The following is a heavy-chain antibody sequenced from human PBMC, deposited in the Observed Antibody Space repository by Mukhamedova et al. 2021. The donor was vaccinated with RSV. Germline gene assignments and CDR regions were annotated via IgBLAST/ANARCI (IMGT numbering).Heavy chain of an antibody. J-gene: IGHJ4*02. D-gene: IGHD2-2*01. CDR3: ATLSAAMPGY. CDR2: ISSSGSTI. Sequence: QSTWGGLEWVSYISSSGSTIYYADSVKGRFTISRDNAKNSLYLQMNSLRDEDTAVYYCATLSAAMPGYWCQGTLVTVSS. V-gene: IGHV3-48*03.